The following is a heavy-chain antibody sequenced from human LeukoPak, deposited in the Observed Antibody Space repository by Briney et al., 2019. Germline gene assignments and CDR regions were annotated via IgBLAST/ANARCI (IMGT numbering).Heavy chain of an antibody. CDR3: ARTYQWLEINAEYFQH. V-gene: IGHV1-3*01. D-gene: IGHD6-19*01. CDR1: GFTFTTYT. CDR2: INAANGNT. Sequence: GASVKVSCKTSGFTFTTYTMHWVRQAPGQRLGWMGWINAANGNTQYSQKFQGRVTITRDTSASTAYMELSSLRSEDTAVYYCARTYQWLEINAEYFQHWGQGTLVTVSS. J-gene: IGHJ1*01.